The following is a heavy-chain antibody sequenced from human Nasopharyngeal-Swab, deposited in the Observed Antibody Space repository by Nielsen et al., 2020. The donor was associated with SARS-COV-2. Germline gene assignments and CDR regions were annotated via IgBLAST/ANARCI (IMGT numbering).Heavy chain of an antibody. J-gene: IGHJ3*02. CDR1: GYSFTGYY. CDR3: AREIYYGSGSYYVDDAFDI. V-gene: IGHV1-2*02. D-gene: IGHD3-10*01. CDR2: LNPNSGCT. Sequence: ASVTVSCKASGYSFTGYYLHWVRQAPGQGPEWVGSLNPNSGCTNYAQKFQGRVTLTLDTSINTAYMDLTSLKSDDTAVYYCAREIYYGSGSYYVDDAFDIWGQGTMVTVSS.